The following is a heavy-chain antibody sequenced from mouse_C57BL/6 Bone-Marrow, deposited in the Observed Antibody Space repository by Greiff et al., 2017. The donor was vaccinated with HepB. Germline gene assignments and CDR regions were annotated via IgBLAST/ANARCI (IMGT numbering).Heavy chain of an antibody. CDR1: GYTFTSYW. Sequence: VQLQQPGAELVKPGASVKMSCKASGYTFTSYWITWVKQRPGQGLEWIGDIYPGSGSTNYNEKFKSKATLTVDKSSSTAYMQLSSLTSEDSAVYYCARSALQRDAMDYWGQGTSVTVSS. CDR3: ARSALQRDAMDY. CDR2: IYPGSGST. J-gene: IGHJ4*01. V-gene: IGHV1-55*01.